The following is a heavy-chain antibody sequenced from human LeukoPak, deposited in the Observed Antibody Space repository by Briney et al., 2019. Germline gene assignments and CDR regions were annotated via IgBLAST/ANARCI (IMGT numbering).Heavy chain of an antibody. V-gene: IGHV5-51*01. CDR2: IYPGDSDT. D-gene: IGHD2-2*01. CDR1: GYIFTNYW. CDR3: ARGDCSSTSCYDFDY. Sequence: GESLKISCKASGYIFTNYWIGWVRQMPGEGLEWMGVIYPGDSDTRYSPSFQGQVTISADKSISTAYLQWSSLKASDTAMYYCARGDCSSTSCYDFDYWGQGTLVTVSS. J-gene: IGHJ4*02.